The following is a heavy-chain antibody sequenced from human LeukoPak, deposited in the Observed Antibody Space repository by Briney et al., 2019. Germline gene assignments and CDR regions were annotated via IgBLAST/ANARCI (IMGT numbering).Heavy chain of an antibody. D-gene: IGHD3-9*01. CDR1: GGSFSGYY. CDR2: INHSGST. CDR3: ARGLGYFDWLSPARWFDP. Sequence: PSETLSLTCAVYGGSFSGYYWSWIRQPPGKGLEWIGEINHSGSTNYNPSLKSRVTISVDTSNNQFSLKLSSVTAADTAVYYCARGLGYFDWLSPARWFDPWGQGTLVTVSS. J-gene: IGHJ5*02. V-gene: IGHV4-34*01.